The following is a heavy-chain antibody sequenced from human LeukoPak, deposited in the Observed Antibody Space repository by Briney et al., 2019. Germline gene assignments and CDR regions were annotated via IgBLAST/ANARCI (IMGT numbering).Heavy chain of an antibody. V-gene: IGHV3-20*04. J-gene: IGHJ4*02. CDR2: INWNGGST. CDR3: AKDIYSSSWYYFDY. D-gene: IGHD6-13*01. CDR1: GFTFDDYG. Sequence: GGSLRLSCAASGFTFDDYGMSWVRQAPGKGLEWVSGINWNGGSTGYADSVKGRFTISRDNAKNSLYLQMNSLRAEDTALYYCAKDIYSSSWYYFDYWGQGTLVTVSS.